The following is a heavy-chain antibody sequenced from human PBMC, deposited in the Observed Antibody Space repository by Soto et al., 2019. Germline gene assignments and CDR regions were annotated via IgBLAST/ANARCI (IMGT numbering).Heavy chain of an antibody. CDR1: GGSISSSNW. J-gene: IGHJ5*02. V-gene: IGHV4-4*02. D-gene: IGHD6-13*01. Sequence: QVQLQESGPGLVKPSGTLSLTCAVSGGSISSSNWWSWVRQPPGKGLEWIGEIYHSGSTNYNPSLERRVTISVDKSKTQFSLKLTSVTAADTAVYFCASVIATAVHWFYPWCQGTLVTVSS. CDR3: ASVIATAVHWFYP. CDR2: IYHSGST.